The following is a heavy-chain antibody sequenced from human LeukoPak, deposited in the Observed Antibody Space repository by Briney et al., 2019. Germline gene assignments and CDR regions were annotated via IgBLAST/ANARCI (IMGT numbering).Heavy chain of an antibody. CDR3: AKDSNPRRPSKY. CDR1: GFAFSSYS. Sequence: PGGSLRLSCAASGFAFSSYSMNWVRQAPGKGLEWVSYISSSSSTIYYADSVKGRFTISRDNAKNSLYLQMNSLRAEDTAVYYCAKDSNPRRPSKYWGQGTLVTVSS. J-gene: IGHJ4*02. V-gene: IGHV3-48*04. D-gene: IGHD3-3*02. CDR2: ISSSSSTI.